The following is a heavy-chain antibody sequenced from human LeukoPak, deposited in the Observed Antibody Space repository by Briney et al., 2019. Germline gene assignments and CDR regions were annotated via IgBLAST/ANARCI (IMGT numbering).Heavy chain of an antibody. CDR3: ATLNSDSSSWSDYYYYGMDV. J-gene: IGHJ6*02. Sequence: GGSLRLSCAASGFTFSSYGMHWVRQAPGKGLEWVAVIWYDGSNKYYADSVKGRFTISRDNSKDTLYLQMNSLRAEDTAVYYCATLNSDSSSWSDYYYYGMDVWGQGTTVTVSS. CDR2: IWYDGSNK. CDR1: GFTFSSYG. V-gene: IGHV3-33*01. D-gene: IGHD6-13*01.